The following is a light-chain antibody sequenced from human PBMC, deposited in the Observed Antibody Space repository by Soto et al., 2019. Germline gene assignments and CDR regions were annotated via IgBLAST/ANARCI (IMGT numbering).Light chain of an antibody. CDR1: QSVSSGY. J-gene: IGKJ1*01. CDR3: QQRSNWPPT. V-gene: IGKV3D-20*02. Sequence: ETVMTQSPGTLSLSPGERATLSCRASQSVSSGYLAWYQQKPGQAPRLLIFGASNRATGIPDRFTGSGSGTDFTLTISRLEPEDFAVYYCQQRSNWPPTFGQGTKVEIK. CDR2: GAS.